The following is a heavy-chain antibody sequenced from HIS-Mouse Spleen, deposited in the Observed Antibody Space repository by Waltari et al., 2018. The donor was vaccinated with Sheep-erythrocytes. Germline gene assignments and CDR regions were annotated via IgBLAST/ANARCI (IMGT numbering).Heavy chain of an antibody. CDR1: GFTFSSYS. V-gene: IGHV3-21*01. CDR3: ARDSMGHDAFDI. CDR2: ISSSSSYI. D-gene: IGHD3-10*01. J-gene: IGHJ3*02. Sequence: EVQLVESGGGLVKPGGSLRLSCAASGFTFSSYSMNWVRQAPGKGLEWVSSISSSSSYIYYADSVKGRFTISRDNAKNSLYLQMNSLRAEDTAVYYCARDSMGHDAFDIWGQVTMVTVSS.